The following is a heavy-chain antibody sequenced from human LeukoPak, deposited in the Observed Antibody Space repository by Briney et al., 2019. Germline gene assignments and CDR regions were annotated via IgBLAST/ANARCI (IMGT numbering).Heavy chain of an antibody. CDR3: ARPDGDSGGNYGC. CDR1: GYTLTGHY. J-gene: IGHJ4*02. Sequence: ASVTVSCKASGYTLTGHYMHWVRQAPARGPEGMGWINPNSGDINYAQKFQGRVTMTRDTSISTAYMELSRLRSDDTAVYYCARPDGDSGGNYGCWGQGTLVTVSS. CDR2: INPNSGDI. V-gene: IGHV1-2*02. D-gene: IGHD4-23*01.